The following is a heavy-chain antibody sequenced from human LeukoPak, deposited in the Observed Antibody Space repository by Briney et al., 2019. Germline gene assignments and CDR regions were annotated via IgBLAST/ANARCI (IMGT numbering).Heavy chain of an antibody. CDR3: ARDEGDYYDSSGDFDY. CDR2: ISYDGSNK. D-gene: IGHD3-22*01. V-gene: IGHV3-30-3*01. Sequence: QTGGSLRLSCAASGFTFSSYAMQWVRQAPGKGLEWVAVISYDGSNKYYADSVKGRFTISRDNSKNTLYLQMNSLRAEDTSVYYCARDEGDYYDSSGDFDYWGQGTLVTVSS. J-gene: IGHJ4*02. CDR1: GFTFSSYA.